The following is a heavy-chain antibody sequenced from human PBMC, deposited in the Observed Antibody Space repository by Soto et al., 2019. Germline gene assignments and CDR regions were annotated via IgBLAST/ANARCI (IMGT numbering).Heavy chain of an antibody. CDR3: AKCYSSGCGWYYYYYYGMDV. J-gene: IGHJ6*02. CDR1: GFTFSSYA. Sequence: GGSLRLSCAASGFTFSSYAMSWVRQAPGKGLEWVSAISGSGGSTYYADSVKGRFTISRDNSKNTLYLQMNSLRAEDTAVYYCAKCYSSGCGWYYYYYYGMDVWGQGTMVTVSS. V-gene: IGHV3-23*01. D-gene: IGHD6-19*01. CDR2: ISGSGGST.